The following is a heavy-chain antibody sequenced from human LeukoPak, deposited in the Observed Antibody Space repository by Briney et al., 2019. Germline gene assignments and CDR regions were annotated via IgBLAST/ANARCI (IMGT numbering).Heavy chain of an antibody. Sequence: SETLSLTCTASGGSISSHYWSWIRQPPGKGLEWIGYIYYSGSTNYNPSLKSRVTISVDTSKNQFSLKLSSVTAADTAVYYCARDSVAYGGNLDAFDIWGQGTMVTVSS. CDR1: GGSISSHY. CDR3: ARDSVAYGGNLDAFDI. D-gene: IGHD4-23*01. CDR2: IYYSGST. V-gene: IGHV4-59*11. J-gene: IGHJ3*02.